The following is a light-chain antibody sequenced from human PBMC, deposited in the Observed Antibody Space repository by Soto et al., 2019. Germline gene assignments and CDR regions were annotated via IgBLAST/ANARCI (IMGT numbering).Light chain of an antibody. CDR1: SSNIGSNS. V-gene: IGLV1-44*01. J-gene: IGLJ2*01. CDR2: SSN. CDR3: AAWEESLYGVV. Sequence: QSVLTQPPSASGTPGQRVTISCSGSSSNIGSNSVNWYQQLPGTAPKLLMYSSNQRPSGVPDRFSGSKSGTSASLAISGLPCEDEADYYCAAWEESLYGVVFGGGTKVTVL.